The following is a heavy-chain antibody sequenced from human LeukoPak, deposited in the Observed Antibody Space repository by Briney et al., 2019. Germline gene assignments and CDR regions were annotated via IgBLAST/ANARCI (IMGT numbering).Heavy chain of an antibody. CDR3: TRPNRDSTSWTGFDP. CDR1: GFTFCGSA. V-gene: IGHV3-73*01. CDR2: IRSKANNYAT. Sequence: GGSLRLSCAASGFTFCGSALHWVRQASGNGLEWVCRIRSKANNYATAYAASVKGRFTISRDDSKNTAYLQMNSLKTEDTAVYYCTRPNRDSTSWTGFDPWGQGTLVTVSS. J-gene: IGHJ5*02. D-gene: IGHD6-13*01.